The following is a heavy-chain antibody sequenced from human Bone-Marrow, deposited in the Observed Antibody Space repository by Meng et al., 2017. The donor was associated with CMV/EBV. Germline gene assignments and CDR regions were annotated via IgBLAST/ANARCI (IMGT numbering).Heavy chain of an antibody. J-gene: IGHJ6*02. CDR2: INPNSGGT. V-gene: IGHV1-2*02. Sequence: ASVKVSCKASGGTFSSYAISWVRQAPGQGLEWMGWINPNSGGTNYAQKFQGRVTMTRDTSISTAYMELSRLRSDDTAVYYCATFSPFHDRGYYYYGMDVWGQGTTVTVSS. CDR3: ATFSPFHDRGYYYYGMDV. D-gene: IGHD2/OR15-2a*01. CDR1: GGTFSSYA.